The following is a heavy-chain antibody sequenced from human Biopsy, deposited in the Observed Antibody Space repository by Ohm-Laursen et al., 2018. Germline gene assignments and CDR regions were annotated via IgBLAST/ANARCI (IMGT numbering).Heavy chain of an antibody. D-gene: IGHD6-13*01. V-gene: IGHV3-7*01. CDR2: IQRDGSEK. CDR3: ARATSTAGTGYFDY. Sequence: GSLRLSCAASGFTFSNYWMNWVRQAPGKGLEWVAKIQRDGSEKYYVDSVTGRFTISRDNAKNSMYLQMNSLRAEDTALYYCARATSTAGTGYFDYWGQGTLVTVSS. J-gene: IGHJ4*02. CDR1: GFTFSNYW.